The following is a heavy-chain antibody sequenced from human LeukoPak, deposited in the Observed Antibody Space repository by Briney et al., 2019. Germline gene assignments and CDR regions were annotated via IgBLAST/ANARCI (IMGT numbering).Heavy chain of an antibody. CDR2: INHSGST. J-gene: IGHJ6*02. CDR1: GGSFSGYY. V-gene: IGHV4-34*01. D-gene: IGHD1-26*01. CDR3: ARDRVGATPVYYYYGMDV. Sequence: SETLSLTCAVSGGSFSGYYWSWIRQPPGKGLEWIGEINHSGSTNYNPSLKSRVTISVDTSKNQFSLKLSSVTAADTAVYYCARDRVGATPVYYYYGMDVWGQGTTVTVSS.